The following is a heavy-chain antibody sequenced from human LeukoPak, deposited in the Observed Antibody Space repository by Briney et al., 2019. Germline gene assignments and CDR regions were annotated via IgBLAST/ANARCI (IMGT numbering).Heavy chain of an antibody. J-gene: IGHJ4*02. CDR2: FYYSGST. D-gene: IGHD2-15*01. V-gene: IGHV4-59*01. CDR3: ARVGVCSSGSCYGDY. CDR1: GGSISSDN. Sequence: SETLSLTCTVSGGSISSDNWSWIRQPPGKGLEWIGYFYYSGSTDYNPSLKSRVMISVDTSKNQFSLNLNSVTASDTAIYYCARVGVCSSGSCYGDYWGQGTLVTVSS.